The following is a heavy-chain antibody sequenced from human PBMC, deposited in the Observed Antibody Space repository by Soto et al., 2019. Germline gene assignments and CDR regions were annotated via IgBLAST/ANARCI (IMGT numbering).Heavy chain of an antibody. CDR3: AHRVLRTVFGLVTTTAIYFDF. V-gene: IGHV2-5*02. D-gene: IGHD3-3*01. CDR2: IYWDDDK. CDR1: GFSITTSGVG. J-gene: IGHJ4*02. Sequence: QITLNESGHTQVKPRQTLTLTCTFSGFSITTSGVGVGWIRQSPGKALEWLALIYWDDDKRYSPSLKSRLTITKDTSKNQVVLTMADLDPADTATYYCAHRVLRTVFGLVTTTAIYFDFWGQGTPVAVSS.